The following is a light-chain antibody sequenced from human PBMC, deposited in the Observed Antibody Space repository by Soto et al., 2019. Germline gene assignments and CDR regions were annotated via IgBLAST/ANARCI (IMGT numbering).Light chain of an antibody. J-gene: IGLJ2*01. CDR1: SSNIGAGYD. V-gene: IGLV1-40*01. CDR3: QSYDSSLPVV. CDR2: GNS. Sequence: QSVLTQPPSVSGAPGQRVTISCTGSSSNIGAGYDVHWYQQLPGTAPKLLIYGNSNRPSGVPDRFSGSKSGTSASLAITGLQAEDEADYYCQSYDSSLPVVFGGGTNSPS.